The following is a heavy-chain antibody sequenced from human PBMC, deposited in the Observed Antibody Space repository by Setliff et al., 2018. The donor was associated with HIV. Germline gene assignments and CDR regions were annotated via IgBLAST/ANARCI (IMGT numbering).Heavy chain of an antibody. J-gene: IGHJ3*02. D-gene: IGHD3-16*02. CDR2: IYTSGST. Sequence: SETLSLTCAVSGYSISSGYYWGWIRQPPGKGLEWIGSIYTSGSTNYNPSLKSRVTMSVDTSKNQFSLKLSSVTAADTAVYYCARDSRLSYRKVHDAFDIWGQGTMVTVSS. V-gene: IGHV4-38-2*02. CDR3: ARDSRLSYRKVHDAFDI. CDR1: GYSISSGYY.